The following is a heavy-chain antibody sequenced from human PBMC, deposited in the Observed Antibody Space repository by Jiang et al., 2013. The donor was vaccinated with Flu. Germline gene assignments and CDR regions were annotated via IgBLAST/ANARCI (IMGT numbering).Heavy chain of an antibody. CDR3: ARVVQEYASRSYLVSDQ. J-gene: IGHJ4*02. D-gene: IGHD3-10*01. CDR1: GGTFSSYA. CDR2: IIPILGIA. Sequence: SGAEVKKPGSSVKVSCKASGGTFSSYAISWVRQAPGQGLEWMGRIIPILGIANYAQKFQGRVTITADKSTSTAYMELSSLKFEDTAVYYCARVVQEYASRSYLVSDQWGQGTLVTVSS. V-gene: IGHV1-69*04.